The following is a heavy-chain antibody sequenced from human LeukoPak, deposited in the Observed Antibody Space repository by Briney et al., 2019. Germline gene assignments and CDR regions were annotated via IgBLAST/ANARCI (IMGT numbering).Heavy chain of an antibody. CDR2: ISYDGGNK. J-gene: IGHJ3*02. D-gene: IGHD5-18*01. CDR1: GFTFSSYG. V-gene: IGHV3-30*03. Sequence: GTSLRLSCAASGFTFSSYGMHWVRQAPGRGLEWVAAISYDGGNKDYGDFVKGRFTISRDNSKETLYLQMNSLRAEDTAVYYCARIDTALDNDAFDIWGQGTMVTVSS. CDR3: ARIDTALDNDAFDI.